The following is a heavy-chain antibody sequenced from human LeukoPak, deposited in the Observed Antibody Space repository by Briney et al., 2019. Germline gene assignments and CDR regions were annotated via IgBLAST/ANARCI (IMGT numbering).Heavy chain of an antibody. Sequence: GGSLRLSCAASGFTFSNYAMHWVRRAPGKGLEWVAVISYDGSNKYYADSVKGRFTISRDNSKNTLFLQMNSLRAEDTAVYYCASDSYSSSSYYFDYWGQGALVTVSS. CDR3: ASDSYSSSSYYFDY. D-gene: IGHD6-6*01. V-gene: IGHV3-30*01. J-gene: IGHJ4*02. CDR2: ISYDGSNK. CDR1: GFTFSNYA.